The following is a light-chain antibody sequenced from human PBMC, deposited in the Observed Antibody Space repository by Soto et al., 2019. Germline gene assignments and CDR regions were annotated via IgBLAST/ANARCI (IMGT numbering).Light chain of an antibody. CDR1: QSISSW. CDR3: QQYTSYPT. Sequence: DIQMTQSPSTLSASVGDRVTITCRASQSISSWLDWYQQKPGKAPKLLIYKASSLESGVPSRFSGSGSGTEFTLTISSLQPDDFATYYCQQYTSYPTFGQGNKLEIK. J-gene: IGKJ2*01. CDR2: KAS. V-gene: IGKV1-5*03.